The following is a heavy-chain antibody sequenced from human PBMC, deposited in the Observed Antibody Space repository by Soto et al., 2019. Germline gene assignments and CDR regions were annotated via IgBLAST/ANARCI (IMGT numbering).Heavy chain of an antibody. D-gene: IGHD3-16*01. J-gene: IGHJ5*02. CDR1: GFSLTTRGVG. V-gene: IGHV2-5*02. Sequence: QITFKESGPTLVKPTQTLTLTCTFSGFSLTTRGVGVGWIRQPPGKALECLALIYWDDDKRYSPSLQSRLSITKDTSKNQVVLTMTNVDAVYTATYYCAHIPNYYQYDWFDPLGQGTLVSVSS. CDR3: AHIPNYYQYDWFDP. CDR2: IYWDDDK.